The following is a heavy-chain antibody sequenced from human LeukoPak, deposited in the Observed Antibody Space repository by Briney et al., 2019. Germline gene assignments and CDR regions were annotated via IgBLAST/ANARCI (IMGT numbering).Heavy chain of an antibody. J-gene: IGHJ6*02. CDR2: IWYDGSNK. CDR3: ARNAAIAAASPANYYYYYGMDV. CDR1: GFTFSSYG. V-gene: IGHV3-33*01. D-gene: IGHD6-13*01. Sequence: GGSLRLSCAASGFTFSSYGMHWVRQAPGKGLEWVAVIWYDGSNKYYADSVKGRFTISRDNSKNTLYLQMNSLRAEDTAVYYCARNAAIAAASPANYYYYYGMDVWGQGTTVTVSS.